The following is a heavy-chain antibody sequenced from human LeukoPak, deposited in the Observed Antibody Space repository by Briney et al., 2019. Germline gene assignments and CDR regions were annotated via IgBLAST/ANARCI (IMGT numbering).Heavy chain of an antibody. CDR3: ARDKDANVYN. Sequence: ASVKVSCKASGYTFNGYYMHWVRQATGQELEWMGWSNPNSGATNYAQKFQGRVSMTTDTSISTAYMELSSLRSDDTAIYYCARDKDANVYNWGQGTLVTVSS. D-gene: IGHD5/OR15-5a*01. CDR2: SNPNSGAT. J-gene: IGHJ4*02. CDR1: GYTFNGYY. V-gene: IGHV1-2*02.